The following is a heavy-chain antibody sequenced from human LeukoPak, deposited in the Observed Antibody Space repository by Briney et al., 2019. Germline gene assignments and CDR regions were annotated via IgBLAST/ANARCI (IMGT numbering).Heavy chain of an antibody. Sequence: PSETLSLTCTVSGGSIRSRSYYWSWIRQPPGKGLEWIGEINHSGSSNYNPSLESRVTISVDTSKNQFSLKLSSVTAADTAVYYCARGGAAIVVVTFFDYWGQGTLVTVSS. V-gene: IGHV4-39*07. CDR2: INHSGSS. CDR3: ARGGAAIVVVTFFDY. D-gene: IGHD3-22*01. J-gene: IGHJ4*02. CDR1: GGSIRSRSYY.